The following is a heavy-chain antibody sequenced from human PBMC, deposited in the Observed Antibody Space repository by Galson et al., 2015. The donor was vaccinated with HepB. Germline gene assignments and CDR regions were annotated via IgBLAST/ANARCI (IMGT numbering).Heavy chain of an antibody. D-gene: IGHD6-19*01. Sequence: SLRLSCAASGFTFSYYAMSWVRQAPGKGLEWISAINPSGDNTYSADSMKGRFTISRDNSQNTLFLQMNGLRADDKAIYFCAKVFPEKTDGWYRQALYYFDSWGQGTRVTVSS. J-gene: IGHJ4*02. V-gene: IGHV3-23*01. CDR2: INPSGDNT. CDR3: AKVFPEKTDGWYRQALYYFDS. CDR1: GFTFSYYA.